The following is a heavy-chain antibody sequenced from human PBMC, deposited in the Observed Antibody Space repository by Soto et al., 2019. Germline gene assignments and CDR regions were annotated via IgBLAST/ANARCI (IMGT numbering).Heavy chain of an antibody. V-gene: IGHV4-59*01. J-gene: IGHJ4*02. CDR3: GRASRLRYFDW. CDR2: IYYSGST. CDR1: GGSISSYY. D-gene: IGHD3-9*01. Sequence: SETLSLTCTVSGGSISSYYWSWIRQPPGKGLEWIGYIYYSGSTNYNPSLKSRVTISVDTSKNQFSLKLSSVTAADTAVYYCGRASRLRYFDWWGQGTLVTVSS.